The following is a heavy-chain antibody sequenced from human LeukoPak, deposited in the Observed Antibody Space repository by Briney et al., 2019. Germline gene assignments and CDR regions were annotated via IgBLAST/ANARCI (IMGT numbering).Heavy chain of an antibody. J-gene: IGHJ4*02. Sequence: ASVKVSCKASGYTFNNYYVHWVRQAPGQGLEWMGIINPSGGSTSYAQKFQGRVTMTRDTSTSIVYMELSSLRSEDTAVYYCARATLYDYYFDYWGQGTLVTLSS. D-gene: IGHD5/OR15-5a*01. CDR1: GYTFNNYY. CDR2: INPSGGST. V-gene: IGHV1-46*02. CDR3: ARATLYDYYFDY.